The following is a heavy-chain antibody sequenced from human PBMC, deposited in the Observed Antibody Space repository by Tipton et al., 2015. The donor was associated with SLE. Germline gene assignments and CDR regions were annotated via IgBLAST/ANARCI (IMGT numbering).Heavy chain of an antibody. CDR2: ISSSSSYI. V-gene: IGHV3-21*01. Sequence: SLRLSCADSGFTFSSYSMNWVRQDPGKGLEWVASISSSSSYIYYADSVKGRFTISRDNAKNSLYLQMNSLRAEDTAVYYCARTITMVRGDNAFDIWGQGTMVTVAS. D-gene: IGHD3-10*01. CDR1: GFTFSSYS. J-gene: IGHJ3*02. CDR3: ARTITMVRGDNAFDI.